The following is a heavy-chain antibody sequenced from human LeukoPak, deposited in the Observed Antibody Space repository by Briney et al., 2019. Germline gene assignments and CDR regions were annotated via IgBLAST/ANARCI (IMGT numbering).Heavy chain of an antibody. CDR3: ARLVVPAAGRGFDY. D-gene: IGHD2-2*01. Sequence: ASVKVSCKASGYTFTSYDINWVRQATGQGLEWMGWMNLNSGNTGYAQKFQGRVTMTRNTSVSTAYMELSSLRSEDTAVYYCARLVVPAAGRGFDYWGQGTLVTVSS. CDR1: GYTFTSYD. CDR2: MNLNSGNT. V-gene: IGHV1-8*01. J-gene: IGHJ4*02.